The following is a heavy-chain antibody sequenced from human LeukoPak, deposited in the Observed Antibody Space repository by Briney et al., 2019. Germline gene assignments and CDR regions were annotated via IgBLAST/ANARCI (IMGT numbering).Heavy chain of an antibody. CDR1: GGSISSGGFS. CDR3: ARVSGLAVISNWFDP. CDR2: INHSGST. V-gene: IGHV4-30-2*01. J-gene: IGHJ5*02. Sequence: PSQTLSLTCGVSGGSISSGGFSWSWIRQPPGKGLEWIGYINHSGSTNYNPSLKSRVTISVDTSKNQFSLKLSSVTAADTAVYYCARVSGLAVISNWFDPWGQGTLVTVSS. D-gene: IGHD3-16*02.